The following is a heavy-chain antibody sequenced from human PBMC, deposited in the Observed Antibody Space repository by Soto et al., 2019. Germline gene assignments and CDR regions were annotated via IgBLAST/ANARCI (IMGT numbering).Heavy chain of an antibody. D-gene: IGHD6-19*01. CDR2: IGGRGNSA. J-gene: IGHJ3*01. Sequence: EVQVSESGGGLVRPGGSLRLSCAASGFIFTNYAMNWVRQAPGKGLEWVSVIGGRGNSAYYADSVQGRFTISRDNSKNTLSLQRSSLTADDTAIYYCVREGRGCFDFWGRGTMVTVSS. V-gene: IGHV3-23*01. CDR3: VREGRGCFDF. CDR1: GFIFTNYA.